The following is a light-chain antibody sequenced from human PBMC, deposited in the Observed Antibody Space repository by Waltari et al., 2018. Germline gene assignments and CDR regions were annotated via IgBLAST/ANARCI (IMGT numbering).Light chain of an antibody. CDR2: EVA. Sequence: QSALTQPASVSGSPGQSITISCTGTSSDVGGYNHASCYQQPPNKAPKLMIFEVARRSSGLSSRFSGSKSGNTASLTISGLQAEDEADYYCCSYGGSSSFVIFGGGTKLTVL. V-gene: IGLV2-23*02. J-gene: IGLJ2*01. CDR3: CSYGGSSSFVI. CDR1: SSDVGGYNH.